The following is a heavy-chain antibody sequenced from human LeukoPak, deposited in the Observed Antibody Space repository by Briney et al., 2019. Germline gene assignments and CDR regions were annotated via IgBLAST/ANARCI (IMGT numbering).Heavy chain of an antibody. CDR1: GGSFSGYY. CDR3: ARQKVGITMVRGVIIPNYYYYMDV. V-gene: IGHV4-34*01. J-gene: IGHJ6*03. CDR2: INHSGST. D-gene: IGHD3-10*01. Sequence: SETLSLTCAVYGGSFSGYYWSWIRQPPGKGLEWIGEINHSGSTNYNPSLKSRVTISVDTSKNQFSLKLSSVTAADTAVYYCARQKVGITMVRGVIIPNYYYYMDVWGKGTTVTISS.